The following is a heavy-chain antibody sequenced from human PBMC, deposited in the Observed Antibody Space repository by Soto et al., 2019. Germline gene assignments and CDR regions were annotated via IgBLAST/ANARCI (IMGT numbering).Heavy chain of an antibody. V-gene: IGHV3-48*03. CDR2: ISSSGSTI. CDR1: GFTFSSYE. D-gene: IGHD5-18*01. CDR3: ATTEDTAMVGGAFDI. Sequence: EVQLVESGGGLVQPGGSLRLSCAASGFTFSSYEMNWVRQAPGKGLEWVSYISSSGSTIYYADSVKGRFTISRDNAKNSLYLQMNSLRAEDTAVYYCATTEDTAMVGGAFDIWGQGTMVTVSS. J-gene: IGHJ3*02.